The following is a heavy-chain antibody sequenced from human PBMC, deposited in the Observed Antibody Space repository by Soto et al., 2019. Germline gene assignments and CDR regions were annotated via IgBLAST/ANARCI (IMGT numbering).Heavy chain of an antibody. J-gene: IGHJ6*02. CDR3: ALGYGSSPNMELRFGMDV. Sequence: QVYLVQSGAEVRRPGASVKVSCTAFGYILTGYSLHWVRQAPGQDLEWMGWIDPNSGATNSAERFHGRVSMTRDTSISAAYLELSSLRSDDTAVYYCALGYGSSPNMELRFGMDVWGQGTTISVSS. D-gene: IGHD5-18*01. CDR2: IDPNSGAT. CDR1: GYILTGYS. V-gene: IGHV1-2*02.